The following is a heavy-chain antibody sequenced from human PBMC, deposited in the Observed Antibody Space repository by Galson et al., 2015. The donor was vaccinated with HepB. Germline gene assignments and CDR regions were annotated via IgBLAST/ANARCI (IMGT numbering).Heavy chain of an antibody. CDR1: GFTFSSYW. D-gene: IGHD2-2*01. J-gene: IGHJ2*01. CDR3: ARAFCTGTSCYVGGWYSDL. Sequence: SLRLSCAASGFTFSSYWMSWVRQAPGKGLEWVANIKQDGSDKYYVGSVKGRFTISRDNAKNSLYLQMNSLRAEDTAVYYCARAFCTGTSCYVGGWYSDLWGRGTLVTVSS. CDR2: IKQDGSDK. V-gene: IGHV3-7*03.